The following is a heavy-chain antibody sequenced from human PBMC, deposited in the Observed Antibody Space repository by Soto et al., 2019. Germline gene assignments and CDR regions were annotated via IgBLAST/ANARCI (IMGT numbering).Heavy chain of an antibody. CDR3: ARGYVAARYFDY. D-gene: IGHD6-6*01. J-gene: IGHJ4*02. Sequence: SVKVSCKASGGTFSSYAISWVRQAPGQGLEWMGGIIPIFGTANYAQKFQGRVTITADESTSTAYMELSSLRSEDTAVYYCARGYVAARYFDYWGPGTLVTVSS. CDR1: GGTFSSYA. CDR2: IIPIFGTA. V-gene: IGHV1-69*13.